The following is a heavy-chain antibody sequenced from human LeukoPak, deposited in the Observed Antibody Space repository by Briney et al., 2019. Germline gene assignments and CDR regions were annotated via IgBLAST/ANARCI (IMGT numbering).Heavy chain of an antibody. Sequence: PGGSLRLSCAASGFTFSSYGMHWVRQAPGKGLEWVAFIRYDGSNKYYADSVKGRFTISRDNAKNSLYLQMNSLRAEDTAVYYCAKQLKQFGRLRFGDFQHWGQGTLVTVSS. D-gene: IGHD5-12*01. V-gene: IGHV3-30*02. CDR1: GFTFSSYG. CDR3: AKQLKQFGRLRFGDFQH. J-gene: IGHJ1*01. CDR2: IRYDGSNK.